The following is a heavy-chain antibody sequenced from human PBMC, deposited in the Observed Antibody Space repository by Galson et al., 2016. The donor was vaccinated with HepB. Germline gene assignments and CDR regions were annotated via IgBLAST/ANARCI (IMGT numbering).Heavy chain of an antibody. Sequence: SLRLSCAASGFTFSDHYMDWVRQAPGKGLEWVSTMSGSGGTTYYADSVKGRFTISRDNSRNTVFLQMNSLTAEDTAVYYCAKAPSGWSYYFDYWGQGILVTVSS. J-gene: IGHJ4*02. CDR3: AKAPSGWSYYFDY. CDR1: GFTFSDHY. D-gene: IGHD6-19*01. V-gene: IGHV3-23*01. CDR2: MSGSGGTT.